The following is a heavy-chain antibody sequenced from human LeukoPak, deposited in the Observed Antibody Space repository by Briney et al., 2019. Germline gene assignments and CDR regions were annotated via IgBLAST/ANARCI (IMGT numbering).Heavy chain of an antibody. CDR1: GGSISSYY. CDR2: IYYSGST. D-gene: IGHD4-17*01. CDR3: ARHSPYGDYAHYYYYYGMDV. J-gene: IGHJ6*02. V-gene: IGHV4-59*08. Sequence: SETLSLTCTVSGGSISSYYWSWIRQPPGKGLEWIGYIYYSGSTNYNPSLKSRVTISVDTSKNQFSLKLSSVTAADTAVYYCARHSPYGDYAHYYYYYGMDVWGQGTTVTVSS.